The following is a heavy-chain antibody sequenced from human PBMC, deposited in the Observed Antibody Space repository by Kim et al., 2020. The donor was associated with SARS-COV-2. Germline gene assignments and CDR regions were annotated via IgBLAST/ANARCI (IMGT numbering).Heavy chain of an antibody. CDR2: INPSGCST. D-gene: IGHD5-18*01. J-gene: IGHJ4*02. Sequence: ASVKVSCKASGYTFTSYYMHWVRQAPGQGLEWMGIINPSGCSTSYAQKFQGRVTMTRDTSTSTVYMELSSLRSEDTAVYYCARDGSALQVWIQLWKGGFDGWSQGTLVTVSS. V-gene: IGHV1-46*01. CDR3: ARDGSALQVWIQLWKGGFDG. CDR1: GYTFTSYY.